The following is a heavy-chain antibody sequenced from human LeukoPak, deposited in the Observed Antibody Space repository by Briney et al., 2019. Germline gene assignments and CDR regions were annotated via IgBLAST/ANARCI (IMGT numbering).Heavy chain of an antibody. CDR1: GYTFTSYD. CDR3: ARGRGEYNYGAEFQH. V-gene: IGHV1-8*01. Sequence: GESLKVSCKASGYTFTSYDINWVRQATGQGLEWMGWMNPNSANTGYAQKFQGRVTMTRNTSISTAYMELSSLRSGDTAVYYCARGRGEYNYGAEFQHWGQGTLVTVSS. J-gene: IGHJ1*01. D-gene: IGHD5-18*01. CDR2: MNPNSANT.